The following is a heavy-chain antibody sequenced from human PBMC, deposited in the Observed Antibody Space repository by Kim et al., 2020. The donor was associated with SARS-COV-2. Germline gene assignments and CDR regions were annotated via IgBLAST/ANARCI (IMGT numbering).Heavy chain of an antibody. J-gene: IGHJ6*02. V-gene: IGHV1-18*01. CDR1: GYTFTSYG. CDR2: ISGYNGYT. D-gene: IGHD6-13*01. CDR3: ARPAAAGTLGLHYYYYYYGMDV. Sequence: ASVKVSCKASGYTFTSYGISWVRQAPGQGLEWMGWISGYNGYTNYAQNLQGRVTMTTDTSTSTAYMELRSLRSDDTAVYYCARPAAAGTLGLHYYYYYYGMDVWGQGTTVTVSS.